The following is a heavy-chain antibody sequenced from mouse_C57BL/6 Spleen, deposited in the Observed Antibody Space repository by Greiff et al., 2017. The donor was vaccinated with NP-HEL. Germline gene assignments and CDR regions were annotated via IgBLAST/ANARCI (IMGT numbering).Heavy chain of an antibody. CDR2: INPNNGGT. Sequence: EVKLLESGPELVKPGASVKMSCKASGYTFTDYNMHWVKQSHGKSLEWIGYINPNNGGTSYNQKFKGKATLTVNKSSSTAYMELRSLTSEDSAVYYCARGGYYYGSTSYFDYWGQGTTLTVSS. V-gene: IGHV1-22*01. J-gene: IGHJ2*01. D-gene: IGHD1-1*01. CDR1: GYTFTDYN. CDR3: ARGGYYYGSTSYFDY.